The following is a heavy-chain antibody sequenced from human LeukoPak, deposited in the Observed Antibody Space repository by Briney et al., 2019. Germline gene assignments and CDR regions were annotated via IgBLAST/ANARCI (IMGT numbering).Heavy chain of an antibody. CDR2: IRSDT. CDR3: VRGGPSTWS. CDR1: GFTFKLYW. J-gene: IGHJ5*02. Sequence: GGSLRLSCAVSGFTFKLYWMHWVRQAPGKGPVWVSRIRSDTTYADSVKGRFTISRDDAKNMLFLQMNSLRAEDTSVYYCVRGGPSTWSWGQGTLVTVSS. V-gene: IGHV3-74*01. D-gene: IGHD2-15*01.